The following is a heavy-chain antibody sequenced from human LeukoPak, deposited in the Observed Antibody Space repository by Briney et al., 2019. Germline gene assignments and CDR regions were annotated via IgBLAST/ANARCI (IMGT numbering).Heavy chain of an antibody. Sequence: PSETLSLTCTVSGGSISRSTYYWGWIRQSPGKGLEWIGIIYYSGSTYYNPSLKSRVTISVDTSKNQFSLKLSSVTTADTAVYYCARGNTALGYWGQGTLVTVSS. CDR1: GGSISRSTYY. D-gene: IGHD2-2*02. CDR2: IYYSGST. CDR3: ARGNTALGY. J-gene: IGHJ4*02. V-gene: IGHV4-39*07.